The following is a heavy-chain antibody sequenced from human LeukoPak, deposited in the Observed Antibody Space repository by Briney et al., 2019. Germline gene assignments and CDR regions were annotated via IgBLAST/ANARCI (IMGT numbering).Heavy chain of an antibody. V-gene: IGHV1-18*01. J-gene: IGHJ4*02. CDR1: GYTFTSYG. CDR2: ISAYNDNT. CDR3: ARVRSSIVVVNPTDY. D-gene: IGHD2-21*01. Sequence: ASVKVSCKASGYTFTSYGISWVRQAPGQGLEWMGWISAYNDNTNYAQKLQGRVTMTTDTSTSTAYMELRSLRSDDTAVYYCARVRSSIVVVNPTDYWGQGTLVTVSS.